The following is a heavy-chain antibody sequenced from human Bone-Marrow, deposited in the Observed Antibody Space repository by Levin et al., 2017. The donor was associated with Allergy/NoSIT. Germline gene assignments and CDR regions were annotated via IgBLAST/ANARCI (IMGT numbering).Heavy chain of an antibody. CDR3: AKDRVRYNWNRLPIFDY. CDR1: GFTFDDYA. Sequence: PGGSLRLSCAASGFTFDDYAMHWVRQAPGKGLEWVSGISWNSGSIGYADSVKGRFTISRDNAKNSLYLQMNSLRAEDTALYYCAKDRVRYNWNRLPIFDYWGQGTLVTVSS. CDR2: ISWNSGSI. V-gene: IGHV3-9*01. D-gene: IGHD1-20*01. J-gene: IGHJ4*02.